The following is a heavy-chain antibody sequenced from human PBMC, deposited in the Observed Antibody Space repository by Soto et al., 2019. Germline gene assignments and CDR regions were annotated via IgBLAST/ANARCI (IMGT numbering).Heavy chain of an antibody. CDR2: INAANGDT. CDR3: ARGGATDRAFAY. Sequence: SVKVSCKASGYTFTSYGIHWVRQAPGQRLEWMGWINAANGDTKYSPKFQGRVTITRDTSASTAYMELSSLRSEDTAVYYCARGGATDRAFAYWGQGSLVTVSS. CDR1: GYTFTSYG. J-gene: IGHJ4*02. V-gene: IGHV1-3*01. D-gene: IGHD1-26*01.